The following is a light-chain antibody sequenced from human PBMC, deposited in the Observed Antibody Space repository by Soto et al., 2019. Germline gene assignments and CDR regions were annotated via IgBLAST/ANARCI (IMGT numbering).Light chain of an antibody. V-gene: IGKV1-27*01. Sequence: DIQMTQSPSSLSASVGDRVTITCRASEGIGNYLAWYQQRPGKVPRVVIYDASTLRSGVPSRFSGSGSGTDFTLTITSLQSEDVATYYCQKYNSVPYTFGGGTTVEIK. CDR3: QKYNSVPYT. J-gene: IGKJ4*01. CDR1: EGIGNY. CDR2: DAS.